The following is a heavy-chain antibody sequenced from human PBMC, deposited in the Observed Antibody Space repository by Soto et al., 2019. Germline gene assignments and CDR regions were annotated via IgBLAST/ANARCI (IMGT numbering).Heavy chain of an antibody. CDR2: TSYDGNNK. CDR1: RFIFISYG. J-gene: IGHJ1*01. D-gene: IGHD5-18*01. Sequence: QVQLVESGGGVVQPGRSLRLSCAAPRFIFISYGMHWVRQAPGKGLEWLAVTSYDGNNKYYGDSVKGRFTISRDGSKNTLYLQMNSLRPEDTAVYYCASTVDTTMVTWALGNWGQGTLVTVSS. CDR3: ASTVDTTMVTWALGN. V-gene: IGHV3-30*03.